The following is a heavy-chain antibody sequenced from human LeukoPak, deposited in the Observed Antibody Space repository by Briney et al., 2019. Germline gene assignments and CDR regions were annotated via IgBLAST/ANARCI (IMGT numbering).Heavy chain of an antibody. J-gene: IGHJ4*02. D-gene: IGHD1-26*01. CDR3: AKGLSGSYYRYYFYY. V-gene: IGHV1-2*02. CDR1: GYTFTGYY. Sequence: GASVKVSCKASGYTFTGYYMHWVRQAPRQGLEWMGWINPNSGGTNYAQKFQGRVTMTRDTSISTAYMELSRLGPDDTAVYYCAKGLSGSYYRYYFYYWGQGTLVTVSS. CDR2: INPNSGGT.